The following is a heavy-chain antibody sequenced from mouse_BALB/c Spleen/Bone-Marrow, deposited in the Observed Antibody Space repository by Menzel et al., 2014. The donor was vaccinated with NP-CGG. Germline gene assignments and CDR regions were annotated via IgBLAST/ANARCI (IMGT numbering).Heavy chain of an antibody. CDR3: ARWDTTAMDY. CDR1: GYTFSSYW. CDR2: ILPGRGST. Sequence: QVQLQQSGAELMKPGASMKISCKATGYTFSSYWIEWVKQRPGHGLEWIGEILPGRGSTNYNEKFKGKATFTSDTSSNTACMQLSSLTSEDSAVYYCARWDTTAMDYWGQGTSVTVSS. J-gene: IGHJ4*01. V-gene: IGHV1-9*01. D-gene: IGHD1-1*01.